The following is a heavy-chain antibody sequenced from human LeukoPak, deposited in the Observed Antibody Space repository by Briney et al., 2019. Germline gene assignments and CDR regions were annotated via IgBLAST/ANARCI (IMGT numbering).Heavy chain of an antibody. Sequence: GGSLRLSCAASGFTFSSYGMHWVRQAPGKGLEWVAVISYDGSNKYYADSVKGRFTISRDNSKNTLYLQMNSLRAEDTAVYYCAKDGRDYYDSSGYSADLDYWGQGTLVTVSS. D-gene: IGHD3-22*01. V-gene: IGHV3-30*18. CDR1: GFTFSSYG. J-gene: IGHJ4*02. CDR2: ISYDGSNK. CDR3: AKDGRDYYDSSGYSADLDY.